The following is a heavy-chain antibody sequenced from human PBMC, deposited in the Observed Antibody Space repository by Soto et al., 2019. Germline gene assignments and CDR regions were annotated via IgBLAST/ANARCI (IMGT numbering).Heavy chain of an antibody. D-gene: IGHD1-20*01. V-gene: IGHV3-7*01. CDR3: ARDRDFYKADY. Sequence: EVLLVESGGGLVQPGGPRGLPVEAPGLILGDYWLAWVRQAPGKGLEWVATIMKDGSVKKYVESVKGRFTISRDNAKNSLFLQMNSLRAEDTAVYYCARDRDFYKADYWGQGTLVTVSS. CDR2: IMKDGSVK. J-gene: IGHJ4*02. CDR1: GLILGDYW.